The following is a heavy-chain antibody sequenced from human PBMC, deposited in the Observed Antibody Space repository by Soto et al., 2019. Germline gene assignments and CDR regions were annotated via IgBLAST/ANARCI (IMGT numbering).Heavy chain of an antibody. D-gene: IGHD6-13*01. Sequence: PGGSLRLSCAASGFTCDDYAMHWGRQAPGKGLEGVGGISGSSGSIGYADAVKGRFTISRDNAKNSLYLQMNSLRAQDTPVYYFTNARLTGSSSWSLSRYHCMDLWGQGTPVTVSS. CDR2: ISGSSGSI. CDR3: TNARLTGSSSWSLSRYHCMDL. V-gene: IGHV3-9*01. J-gene: IGHJ6*02. CDR1: GFTCDDYA.